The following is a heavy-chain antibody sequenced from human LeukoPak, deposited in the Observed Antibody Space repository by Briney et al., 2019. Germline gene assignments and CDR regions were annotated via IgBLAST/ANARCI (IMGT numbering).Heavy chain of an antibody. CDR2: IYSGGST. Sequence: HPGGSLRLSCAASGFTVSSNYMSWVRQAPGKGLEWVSVIYSGGSTYYADSVRGRFTISRDNSKNTLYLQMNSLRAEDTAVYYCARRGYYDSSGYYDYWGQGTLVTVSS. J-gene: IGHJ4*02. CDR3: ARRGYYDSSGYYDY. D-gene: IGHD3-22*01. CDR1: GFTVSSNY. V-gene: IGHV3-66*04.